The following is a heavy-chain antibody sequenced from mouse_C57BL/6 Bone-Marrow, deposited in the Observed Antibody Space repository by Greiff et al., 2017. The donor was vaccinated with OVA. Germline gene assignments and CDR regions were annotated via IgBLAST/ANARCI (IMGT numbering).Heavy chain of an antibody. CDR2: INYDGSST. D-gene: IGHD4-1*01. Sequence: EVQLVESEGGLVQPGSSMKLSCTASGFTFSDYYMAWVRQVPEKGLEWVANINYDGSSTYYLDSLKSRFIISRANAKNLLYLQMSSLKSEDTATYYCARDRWGGFDYWGQGTTLTVSS. J-gene: IGHJ2*01. CDR3: ARDRWGGFDY. CDR1: GFTFSDYY. V-gene: IGHV5-16*01.